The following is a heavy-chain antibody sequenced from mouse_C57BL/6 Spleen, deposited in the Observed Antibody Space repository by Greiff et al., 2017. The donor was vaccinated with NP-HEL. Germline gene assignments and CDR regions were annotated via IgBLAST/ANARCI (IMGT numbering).Heavy chain of an antibody. CDR1: GFTFSDYG. Sequence: VQLQQSGGGLVKPGGSLKLSCAASGFTFSDYGMHWVRQAPEKGLEWVAYISSGSSTIYYADTVKGRFTISRDNAKNTLFLQMTSLRSEDTAMYYCARGAGTSFDVWGTGTTVTVSS. J-gene: IGHJ1*03. D-gene: IGHD4-1*01. CDR3: ARGAGTSFDV. CDR2: ISSGSSTI. V-gene: IGHV5-17*01.